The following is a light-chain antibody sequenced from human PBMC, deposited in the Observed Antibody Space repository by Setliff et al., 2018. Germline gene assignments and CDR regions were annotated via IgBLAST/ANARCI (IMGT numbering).Light chain of an antibody. J-gene: IGLJ1*01. CDR3: SSYTGSNSHV. Sequence: QSVLTQPASVSGSPGQSITISCTGSSSDVGGYNHASWYQQHPGKAPKLMIYDVGKRPSGVSNRFSGSKSGNTASLTISGLQAEDEADYYCSSYTGSNSHVFGTGTKVTVL. V-gene: IGLV2-14*01. CDR1: SSDVGGYNH. CDR2: DVG.